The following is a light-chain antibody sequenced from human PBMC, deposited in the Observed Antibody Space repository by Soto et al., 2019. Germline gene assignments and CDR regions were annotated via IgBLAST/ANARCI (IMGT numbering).Light chain of an antibody. V-gene: IGLV2-23*02. Sequence: QSALTQPASVSGSPGQSITISCTGTSSDVGAYNRVSWYQQHSGKAPKLMIYEVSNRPSGVSNRFSGSKSGNTASLTISGLQAEDEADYYCCSYAGSRTWVFGGGTKVTVL. CDR3: CSYAGSRTWV. J-gene: IGLJ3*02. CDR2: EVS. CDR1: SSDVGAYNR.